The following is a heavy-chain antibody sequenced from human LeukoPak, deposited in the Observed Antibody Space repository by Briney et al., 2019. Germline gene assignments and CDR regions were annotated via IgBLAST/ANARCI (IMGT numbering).Heavy chain of an antibody. CDR3: AAYYDILTGYYIFDY. J-gene: IGHJ4*02. V-gene: IGHV3-20*04. CDR2: INWNGGST. D-gene: IGHD3-9*01. CDR1: GFTFDDYG. Sequence: GGSLRLSCAASGFTFDDYGLSWVRQAPGKGLEWVSGINWNGGSTGYADSVKGRFTISRDNAKNSLYLQMNSLRAEDTALYYCAAYYDILTGYYIFDYWGQGTLVTVSS.